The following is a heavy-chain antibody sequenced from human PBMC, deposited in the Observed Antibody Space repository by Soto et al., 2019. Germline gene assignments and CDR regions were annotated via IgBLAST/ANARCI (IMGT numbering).Heavy chain of an antibody. Sequence: ASVKVSCKASGYTFTTYAMHWVRQAPGQRLEWMGWINAGNGNTKYSQKFQGRVTITRDTSASTAYMELSSLRSEDTAVYFCARGCSGGICYVFDYWGQGTLVTVSS. J-gene: IGHJ4*02. V-gene: IGHV1-3*01. D-gene: IGHD2-15*01. CDR2: INAGNGNT. CDR1: GYTFTTYA. CDR3: ARGCSGGICYVFDY.